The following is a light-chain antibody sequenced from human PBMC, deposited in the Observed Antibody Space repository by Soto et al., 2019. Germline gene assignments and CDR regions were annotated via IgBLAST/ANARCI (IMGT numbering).Light chain of an antibody. CDR3: QSYDASLTGYVV. J-gene: IGLJ2*01. CDR2: ETS. V-gene: IGLV1-40*01. Sequence: QSVLTQPPSVSGAPGQMVTISCTGSSSSIGAGYDVHWYQQLPGTAPKLLIYETSSRPSGVPDRFSGSKSGTSASLAITGLQAEDEADYYCQSYDASLTGYVVFGGGTKVTVL. CDR1: SSSIGAGYD.